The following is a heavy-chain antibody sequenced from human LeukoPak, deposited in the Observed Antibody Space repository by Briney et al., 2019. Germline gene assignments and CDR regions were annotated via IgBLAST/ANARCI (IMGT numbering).Heavy chain of an antibody. CDR3: ARVTFGGPRRGFDP. CDR2: IYTSGST. J-gene: IGHJ5*02. V-gene: IGHV4-4*07. Sequence: SETLSLTCTVSGGSISSYYWSWIRQPAGKGLEWIGRIYTSGSTNYNPSLKSRVTMAVDTSKNQFSLKLSSVTAADTAVYYCARVTFGGPRRGFDPWGQGTLVTVSS. D-gene: IGHD3-16*01. CDR1: GGSISSYY.